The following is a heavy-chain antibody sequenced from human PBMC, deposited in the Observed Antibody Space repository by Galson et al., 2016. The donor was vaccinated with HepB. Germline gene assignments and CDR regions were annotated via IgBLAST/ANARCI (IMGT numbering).Heavy chain of an antibody. J-gene: IGHJ4*02. CDR1: GFTFSSYG. V-gene: IGHV3-33*01. CDR3: TSDPGYYDSSGYYYPGPFD. D-gene: IGHD3-22*01. CDR2: IWSDGSNK. Sequence: SLRLSCAASGFTFSSYGMHWVRQAPGKGLEWVAMIWSDGSNKYYIDSVKGRFTISRDNFQNTLYLQMNSLRAEDTAVYYCTSDPGYYDSSGYYYPGPFDWGQGTLVTVSS.